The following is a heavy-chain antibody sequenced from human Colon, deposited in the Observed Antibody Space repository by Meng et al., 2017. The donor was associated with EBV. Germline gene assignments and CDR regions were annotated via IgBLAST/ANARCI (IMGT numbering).Heavy chain of an antibody. V-gene: IGHV4-30-4*01. J-gene: IGHJ4*02. D-gene: IGHD3-22*01. Sequence: QVQLQESGPGLVKPSHTLSLTCTVPGDSISSTDYYWSWARQPPGKGLEWIGYIYYSGSRYYNPSLKSRVTISVDTSKNQFSLKLSSVTAADTAVYYCARVTGKIYYDGSGYPEAFDYWGQGTLVTVSS. CDR2: IYYSGSR. CDR1: GDSISSTDYY. CDR3: ARVTGKIYYDGSGYPEAFDY.